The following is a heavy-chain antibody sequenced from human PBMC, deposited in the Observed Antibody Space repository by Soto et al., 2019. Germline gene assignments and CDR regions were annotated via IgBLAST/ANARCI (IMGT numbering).Heavy chain of an antibody. CDR3: AAPRVWVARTRYFDP. J-gene: IGHJ5*02. CDR1: GFSFPSFA. V-gene: IGHV3-23*01. D-gene: IGHD3-16*01. Sequence: LRLSCAASGFSFPSFAMSWVRQAPGKGLEWVSAIGAGSAGTHYADSVKGRFTISRDDSKNTLYLEMNSLRADDTAVYYCAAPRVWVARTRYFDPWGQGTPVTVSS. CDR2: IGAGSAGT.